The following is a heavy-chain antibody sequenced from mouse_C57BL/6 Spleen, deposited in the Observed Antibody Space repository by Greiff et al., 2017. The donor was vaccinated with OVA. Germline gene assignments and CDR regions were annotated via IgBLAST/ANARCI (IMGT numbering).Heavy chain of an antibody. D-gene: IGHD1-1*01. V-gene: IGHV1-52*01. Sequence: QVQLQQPGAELVRPGSSVKLSCKASGYTFTSYWMHWVKQRPIQGLEWIGNIDPSDSETHYNQKFKDKATLTVDKSSSTAYMQLSSLTSEDSAVYYCARNYDYYGSSSAWFAYWGQGTLVTVSA. CDR3: ARNYDYYGSSSAWFAY. J-gene: IGHJ3*01. CDR1: GYTFTSYW. CDR2: IDPSDSET.